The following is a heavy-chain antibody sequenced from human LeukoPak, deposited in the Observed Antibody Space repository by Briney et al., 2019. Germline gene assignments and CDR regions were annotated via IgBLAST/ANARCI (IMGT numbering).Heavy chain of an antibody. J-gene: IGHJ4*02. CDR1: GGSILTTNW. Sequence: SETLSLTCAVSGGSILTTNWWSWVRPPPGKGLEWIGEVHLSGASNYNPSLKSRVNMSIDKSKNQLSLELTSVTAADTAIYYCTRESGAFSPFGFWGQGTLVTASS. V-gene: IGHV4-4*02. CDR3: TRESGAFSPFGF. CDR2: VHLSGAS. D-gene: IGHD1-26*01.